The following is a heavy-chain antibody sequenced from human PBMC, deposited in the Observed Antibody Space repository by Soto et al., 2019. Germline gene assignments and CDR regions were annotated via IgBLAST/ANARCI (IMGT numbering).Heavy chain of an antibody. CDR1: GGSISSGGYS. D-gene: IGHD2-21*02. CDR3: ARDANCGGDCYFFDY. J-gene: IGHJ4*02. Sequence: QLQLQESGSGLVKPSQTLSLTCAVSGGSISSGGYSWSWIRQPPGKGLEWIGYIYHSGSTYYNPSLECRVTISVDRSKNQFSLKLSSVTAADTAVYYCARDANCGGDCYFFDYWGQGTLVTVSS. CDR2: IYHSGST. V-gene: IGHV4-30-2*01.